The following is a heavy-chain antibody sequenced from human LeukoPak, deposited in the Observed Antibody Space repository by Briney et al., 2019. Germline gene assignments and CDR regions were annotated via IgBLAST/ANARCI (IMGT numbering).Heavy chain of an antibody. J-gene: IGHJ4*02. CDR2: ISGSSSYT. V-gene: IGHV3-21*01. CDR1: GFSFSIYS. D-gene: IGHD2-8*01. Sequence: GGSLRLSCAASGFSFSIYSMNWVRQAPGKGLEWVSSISGSSSYTYYADPVKGRFTISRDNAKNSLYLQMNSLRAEDTAVYYCARGDRLGYCTNGVCYPTDYWGQGTLVTVSS. CDR3: ARGDRLGYCTNGVCYPTDY.